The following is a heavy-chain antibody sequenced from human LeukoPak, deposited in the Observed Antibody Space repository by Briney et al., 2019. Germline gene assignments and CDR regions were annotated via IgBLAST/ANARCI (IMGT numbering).Heavy chain of an antibody. Sequence: GGSLRLSYAASGFTFSSHAMHWVRQAPGKGLEWVAVIAYDGTNKYYADSVKGRFTMSRDNSKNTLYLQMDSLRAEDTAVYYCTRDYRVGCTGGSCYPIDYWGQGTLVTVSS. CDR1: GFTFSSHA. CDR3: TRDYRVGCTGGSCYPIDY. J-gene: IGHJ4*02. D-gene: IGHD2-15*01. CDR2: IAYDGTNK. V-gene: IGHV3-30*07.